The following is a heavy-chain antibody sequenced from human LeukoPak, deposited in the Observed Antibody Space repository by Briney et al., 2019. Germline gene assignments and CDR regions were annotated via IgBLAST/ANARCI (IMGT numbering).Heavy chain of an antibody. V-gene: IGHV3-48*01. Sequence: PGGSLRLSCAASGFTFSSYSMNWVRQAPGKGLEWVSYISSSSSTIYYADSVKGRFTISRDNAKNSLYLQMNSLRAEDTAVYYCARDTGIRIGGYSGYDFRWYFDLWGRGTLVTVSS. J-gene: IGHJ2*01. D-gene: IGHD5-12*01. CDR1: GFTFSSYS. CDR3: ARDTGIRIGGYSGYDFRWYFDL. CDR2: ISSSSSTI.